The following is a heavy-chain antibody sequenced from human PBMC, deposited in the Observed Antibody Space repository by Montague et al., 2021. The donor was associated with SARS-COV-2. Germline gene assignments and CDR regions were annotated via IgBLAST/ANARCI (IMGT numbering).Heavy chain of an antibody. J-gene: IGHJ6*02. Sequence: SETLSLTCIVSGYSISSGYYWGWVRQTPGKGLEWLGFIEYSGSTYYNPSLKTRVTMSLDTSKNQFSLKLTSVTAADTALYYRARDITLGMDVWGRGTTVTVSS. CDR2: IEYSGST. V-gene: IGHV4-38-2*02. CDR1: GYSISSGYY. CDR3: ARDITLGMDV.